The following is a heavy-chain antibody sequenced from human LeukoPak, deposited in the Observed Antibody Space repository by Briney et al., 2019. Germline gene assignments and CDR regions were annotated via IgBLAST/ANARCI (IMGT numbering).Heavy chain of an antibody. CDR1: GYTFTSYG. D-gene: IGHD5-24*01. Sequence: VASVKVSCKASGYTFTSYGISWVRQAPGQGLEWMGWISAYNGNTNYAQKLQGRVTMTTDTSTSTAYMELRSLRSDDTAVYYCARGLGSSRDGYNRFDYWGQGTLVTVSS. J-gene: IGHJ4*02. CDR2: ISAYNGNT. CDR3: ARGLGSSRDGYNRFDY. V-gene: IGHV1-18*01.